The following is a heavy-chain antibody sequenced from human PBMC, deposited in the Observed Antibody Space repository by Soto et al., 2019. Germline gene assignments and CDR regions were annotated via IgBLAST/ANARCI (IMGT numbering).Heavy chain of an antibody. J-gene: IGHJ4*02. CDR1: GFTFSTYT. CDR3: ARPALLVTTFDY. D-gene: IGHD4-17*01. CDR2: ISSSSSYM. V-gene: IGHV3-21*01. Sequence: GGSLRLSCATSGFTFSTYTMNWVRQAPGKGLEWVSSISSSSSYMYYADSMKGRFTISRNNAKNSLYLQMNSLRAEDTAVYYCARPALLVTTFDYWGQGTLVTVSS.